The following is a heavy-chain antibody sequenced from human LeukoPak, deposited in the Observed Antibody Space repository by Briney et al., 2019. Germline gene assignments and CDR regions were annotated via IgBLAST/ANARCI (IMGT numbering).Heavy chain of an antibody. D-gene: IGHD2-15*01. J-gene: IGHJ4*02. Sequence: ASVKVSCKASGYTFTSYYMHWGRQAPGQGLEWMGIINPSGGSTSYAQKFQCRVTMTRDTSTSTVYMELSSLRSEDTAVYYCAIISPWSLHYWGQGTLVTVSS. CDR2: INPSGGST. CDR1: GYTFTSYY. V-gene: IGHV1-46*01. CDR3: AIISPWSLHY.